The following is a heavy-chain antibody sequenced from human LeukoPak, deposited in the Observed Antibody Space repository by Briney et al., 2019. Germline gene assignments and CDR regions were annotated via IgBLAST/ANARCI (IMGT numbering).Heavy chain of an antibody. Sequence: GGSLRLSCAASGFTFSSYGMHWVRQAPGKGLEWVAFIRYDGSNKYYADSVKGRFTISRDNSKNTLYLQMNSLSAEDTAVYYCVRELVPQSINSGYDSFHIWGQGTMVTVSS. J-gene: IGHJ3*02. CDR1: GFTFSSYG. V-gene: IGHV3-30*02. D-gene: IGHD5-12*01. CDR3: VRELVPQSINSGYDSFHI. CDR2: IRYDGSNK.